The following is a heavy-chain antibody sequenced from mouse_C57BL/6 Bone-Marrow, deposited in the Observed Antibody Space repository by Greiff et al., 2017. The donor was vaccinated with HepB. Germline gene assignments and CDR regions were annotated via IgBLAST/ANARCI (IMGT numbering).Heavy chain of an antibody. CDR2: IYPGDGTT. CDR1: GYSFSDSG. CDR3: EVLDY. J-gene: IGHJ2*01. Sequence: VQLQQSGPELVKPGASVKISCKASGYSFSDSGMNWVKQRPGKGLEWIGRIYPGDGTTNYNGRFKGKATLTADKSSSTAYMQLSSLASEDSAVYYCEVLDYWGQGTTLTVSS. V-gene: IGHV1-82*01.